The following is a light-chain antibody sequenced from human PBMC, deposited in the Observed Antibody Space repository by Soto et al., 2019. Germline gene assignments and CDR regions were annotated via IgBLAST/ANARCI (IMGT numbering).Light chain of an antibody. V-gene: IGKV3-20*01. Sequence: IVLTQSPATMSVSPGDIATLSCRASQSLSSNLAWYQQKPGQAPRLLIYDASSRATGIPDRFSGGGSGTDFTLTISRLEPEDFAVYYCQQFSSYPLTFGGGTKVDIK. CDR2: DAS. CDR1: QSLSSN. J-gene: IGKJ4*01. CDR3: QQFSSYPLT.